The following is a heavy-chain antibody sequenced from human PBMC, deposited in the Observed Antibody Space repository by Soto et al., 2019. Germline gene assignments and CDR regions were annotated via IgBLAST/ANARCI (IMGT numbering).Heavy chain of an antibody. CDR2: ISHIGSV. Sequence: QVLLQESGPGLVQPSGTLSLSCAVSGVSISSNYYWGWVRQSPGKGLEWLGDISHIGSVNYSPSLMSRVTISMDRSENQFSLKLNSVTVADTAVYYCVRSFGWYAIDYWGQGTLVIVSS. J-gene: IGHJ4*02. CDR1: GVSISSNYY. CDR3: VRSFGWYAIDY. V-gene: IGHV4-4*02. D-gene: IGHD6-19*01.